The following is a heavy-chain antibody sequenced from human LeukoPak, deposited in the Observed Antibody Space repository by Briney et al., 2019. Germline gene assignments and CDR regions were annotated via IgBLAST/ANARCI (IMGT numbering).Heavy chain of an antibody. J-gene: IGHJ6*02. Sequence: GGSLRLSCAASGFTFDDYAMFWVRQAPGKGLEWVSGISWNSKNIGYAASVKGRFTISRDNAKNSLYLQMNSLRAEDTAFYYCARGNRDSSGFYYYYGLDVWGQGTTVTVSS. CDR3: ARGNRDSSGFYYYYGLDV. CDR2: ISWNSKNI. D-gene: IGHD6-19*01. CDR1: GFTFDDYA. V-gene: IGHV3-9*01.